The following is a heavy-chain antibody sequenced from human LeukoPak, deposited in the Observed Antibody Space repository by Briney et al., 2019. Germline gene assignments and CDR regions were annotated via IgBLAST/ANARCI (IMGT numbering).Heavy chain of an antibody. CDR2: IYYSGST. V-gene: IGHV4-30-4*01. CDR3: ATSPPGDAFDI. CDR1: GGSISSGDYY. J-gene: IGHJ3*02. Sequence: SQTLSLTCTVSGGSISSGDYYWSWIRQPPGKGLEWIGYIYYSGSTYYHPSLKSRVTISVNPSKNQFSLKLSSVTAADTAVYYCATSPPGDAFDIWGQGTKVTVSS.